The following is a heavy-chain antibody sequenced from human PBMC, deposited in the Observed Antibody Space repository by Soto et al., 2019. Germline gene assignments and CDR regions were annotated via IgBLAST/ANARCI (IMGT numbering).Heavy chain of an antibody. J-gene: IGHJ6*02. CDR1: GYIFSNYG. Sequence: QVQLVESGGGVVQPGRSLRLSYAASGYIFSNYGMHWVRQAPGKGLEGVAVTSYDGSKKYYADSVMGRFTISKDNSKNTVYLQMNSLRIEDTAVYYCAKWGLSGHGMDVWGQGTTVTVSS. D-gene: IGHD7-27*01. V-gene: IGHV3-30*18. CDR2: TSYDGSKK. CDR3: AKWGLSGHGMDV.